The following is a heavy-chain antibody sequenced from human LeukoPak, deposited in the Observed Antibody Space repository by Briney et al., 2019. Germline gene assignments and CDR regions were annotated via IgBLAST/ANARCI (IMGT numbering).Heavy chain of an antibody. CDR1: RFTFSSYA. CDR2: ISYDGSNK. J-gene: IGHJ4*02. Sequence: GGSLRLSCAASRFTFSSYAMHWVRQAPGKGLEWVAVISYDGSNKYYADSVKGRFTISRDNSKNTLYLQMNSLRAEDTAVYYCARESRGGYSGYDTPIFDYWGQGTLVTVSS. CDR3: ARESRGGYSGYDTPIFDY. V-gene: IGHV3-30-3*01. D-gene: IGHD5-12*01.